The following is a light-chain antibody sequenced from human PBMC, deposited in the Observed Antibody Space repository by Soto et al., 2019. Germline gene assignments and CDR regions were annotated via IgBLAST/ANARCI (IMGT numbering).Light chain of an antibody. CDR1: QSISSY. Sequence: DIQMTQSPSSLSASVGDRVTITCRASQSISSYLNWYQQKPGKAPKLLIYAASSLQSGVPSRFSGSGSATDFTLTISSLQSEDFATYYCQQSYRTPRTFGQGTKVEIK. J-gene: IGKJ1*01. CDR3: QQSYRTPRT. V-gene: IGKV1-39*01. CDR2: AAS.